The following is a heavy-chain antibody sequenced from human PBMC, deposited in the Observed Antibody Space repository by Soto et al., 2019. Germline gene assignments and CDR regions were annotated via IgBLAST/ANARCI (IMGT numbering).Heavy chain of an antibody. J-gene: IGHJ4*02. V-gene: IGHV1-18*01. CDR3: ARDGTYYDFWSGYYVPDY. D-gene: IGHD3-3*01. CDR1: GYAFTSYG. Sequence: ASVKVSCKASGYAFTSYGISWVRQAPGQGLKRMGWISAYNGNTNYAQKLQGRVTMTTDTSTSTAYMELRSLRSDDTAVYYCARDGTYYDFWSGYYVPDYWGQGTLVTVSS. CDR2: ISAYNGNT.